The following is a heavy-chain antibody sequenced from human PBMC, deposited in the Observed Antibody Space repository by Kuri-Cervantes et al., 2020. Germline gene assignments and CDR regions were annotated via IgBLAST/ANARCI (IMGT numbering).Heavy chain of an antibody. V-gene: IGHV3-21*04. D-gene: IGHD1-26*01. CDR1: GFTFSSYS. Sequence: GGSLRLSCAASGFTFSSYSMNWVRQAPGKGLEWVSGISWNSGSMGYADSVKGRFTISRDNAKNSLYLQMNSLRAEDTAVYYCARDSGSYSTYGMDVWGQGTTVTVSS. J-gene: IGHJ6*02. CDR2: ISWNSGSM. CDR3: ARDSGSYSTYGMDV.